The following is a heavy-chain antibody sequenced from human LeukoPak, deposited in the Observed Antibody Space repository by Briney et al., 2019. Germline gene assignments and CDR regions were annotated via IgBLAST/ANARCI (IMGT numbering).Heavy chain of an antibody. CDR3: AKVGPYDSSGYSFDY. Sequence: SGGSLRLSCEASGSTFSSYAMSWVRQAPGKGLEGVSAISGSGGRTYHADSVEGRFIISRDISKNTLYLQMNSLRAEDTAVYYCAKVGPYDSSGYSFDYWGQGTLVTVSS. D-gene: IGHD3-22*01. CDR2: ISGSGGRT. V-gene: IGHV3-23*01. J-gene: IGHJ4*02. CDR1: GSTFSSYA.